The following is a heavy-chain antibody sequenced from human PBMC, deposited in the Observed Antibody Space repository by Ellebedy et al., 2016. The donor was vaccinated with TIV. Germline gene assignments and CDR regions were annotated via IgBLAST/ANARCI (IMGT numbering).Heavy chain of an antibody. CDR3: ARDARFIDQQHNWFDP. CDR1: GFTFSDYY. V-gene: IGHV3-11*01. D-gene: IGHD2-2*01. J-gene: IGHJ5*02. Sequence: GGSLRLSCAASGFTFSDYYMIWIRQAPGKGLEWVSYISNSGSTIYYADSVKGRFTISRDNATNSLSLLMNSLRAEDTAVDYCARDARFIDQQHNWFDPWGQGTLVTVSS. CDR2: ISNSGSTI.